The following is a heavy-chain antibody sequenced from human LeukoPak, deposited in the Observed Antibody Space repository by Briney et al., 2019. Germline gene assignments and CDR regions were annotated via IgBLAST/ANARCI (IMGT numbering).Heavy chain of an antibody. CDR1: GYSFTSYW. J-gene: IGHJ3*02. D-gene: IGHD3-22*01. V-gene: IGHV5-51*01. Sequence: GESLKISCKGSGYSFTSYWIGWVRQMPGKGLEWMGIIYPGDSDTRYSPSFQGQVTTSADKSISTAYLQWSSLKASDTAMYYCASGYYYDSSGPDAFDIWGQGTMVAVSS. CDR3: ASGYYYDSSGPDAFDI. CDR2: IYPGDSDT.